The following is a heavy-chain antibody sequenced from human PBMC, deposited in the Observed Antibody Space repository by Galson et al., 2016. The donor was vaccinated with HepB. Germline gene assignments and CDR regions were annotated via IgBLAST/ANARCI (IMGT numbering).Heavy chain of an antibody. CDR1: GGSISSHF. V-gene: IGHV4-59*11. J-gene: IGHJ4*02. CDR3: AREGGENADDEAFAS. CDR2: IHYSGIT. Sequence: SETLSLTCTVSGGSISSHFWSWMRQSPGEGLEWIGYIHYSGITNYNPSLKSRVTISADTSKNQFSLKVRSVTAADTAVYYCAREGGENADDEAFASWGQGTLVTVSS. D-gene: IGHD1-1*01.